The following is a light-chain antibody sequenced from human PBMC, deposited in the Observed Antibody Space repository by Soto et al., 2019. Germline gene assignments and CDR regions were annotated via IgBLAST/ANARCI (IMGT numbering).Light chain of an antibody. CDR3: QQYHTFWT. V-gene: IGKV1-5*01. J-gene: IGKJ1*01. Sequence: DIQMTQSPSTLSASVGDRVTITCRASQSISSWLAWYQQKPGKAPKLLIYDVSNLESGVPSRFSGSGSETEFTLTISSLQPDDVATYYCQQYHTFWTFGQGTKVEIK. CDR2: DVS. CDR1: QSISSW.